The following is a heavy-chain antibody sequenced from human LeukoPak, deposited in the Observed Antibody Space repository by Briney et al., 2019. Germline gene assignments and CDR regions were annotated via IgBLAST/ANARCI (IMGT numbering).Heavy chain of an antibody. D-gene: IGHD3-22*01. V-gene: IGHV3-48*03. CDR2: ISSSGITI. CDR3: ARGYIDSSGYSPRSSFDN. J-gene: IGHJ4*02. CDR1: GFTFSDYE. Sequence: GGSLRLSCAASGFTFSDYEMNWVRQAPGKGLEWVSYISSSGITIYYADSVKGRFTISRDNAKKSLFLQMNSLRADDTAVYYCARGYIDSSGYSPRSSFDNWGQGTLVTVSS.